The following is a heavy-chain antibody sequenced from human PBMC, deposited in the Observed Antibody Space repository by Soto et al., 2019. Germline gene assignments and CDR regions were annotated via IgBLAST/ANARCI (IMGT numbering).Heavy chain of an antibody. D-gene: IGHD2-15*01. CDR2: INHSGST. CDR3: ARGSRLGGRYIVVVVAATPGAFDI. J-gene: IGHJ3*02. Sequence: SETLSLTCAVYGGSFSGYYWSWIRQPPGKGLEWIGEINHSGSTNYNPSLKSRVTISVDTSKNQFSLKLSSVTAADTAVYYCARGSRLGGRYIVVVVAATPGAFDIWGQGTMVTVSS. CDR1: GGSFSGYY. V-gene: IGHV4-34*01.